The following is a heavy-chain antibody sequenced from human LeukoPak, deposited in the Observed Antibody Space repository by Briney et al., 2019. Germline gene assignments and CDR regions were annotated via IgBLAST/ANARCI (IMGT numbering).Heavy chain of an antibody. V-gene: IGHV3-30*04. CDR1: GFTFSSYA. Sequence: GGSLRLSCAASGFTFSSYARHWVRQAPCKGLEWVAVISYDGSNKYYADSVKGRFTISRDNSKNTLYLQMNSLRAEDTAVYYCARDFLPQYYYGSGSYFGVGFDYWGQGTLVTVSS. CDR2: ISYDGSNK. J-gene: IGHJ4*02. CDR3: ARDFLPQYYYGSGSYFGVGFDY. D-gene: IGHD3-10*01.